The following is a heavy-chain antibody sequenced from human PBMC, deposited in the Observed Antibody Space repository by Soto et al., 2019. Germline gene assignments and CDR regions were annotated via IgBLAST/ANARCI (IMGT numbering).Heavy chain of an antibody. D-gene: IGHD5-18*01. Sequence: SETLSLTCTVSGGSISSYYWSWIRQPPGKGLEWIGYIYYSGSTNYNPSLKSRVTISVDTSKNQFSLKLSPVTAADTAVYYCARHQVDTAMVVEAFDIWGQGTMVTVS. J-gene: IGHJ3*02. CDR3: ARHQVDTAMVVEAFDI. V-gene: IGHV4-59*01. CDR2: IYYSGST. CDR1: GGSISSYY.